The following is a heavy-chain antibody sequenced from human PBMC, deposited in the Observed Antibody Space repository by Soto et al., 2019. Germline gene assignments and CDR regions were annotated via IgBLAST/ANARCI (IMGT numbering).Heavy chain of an antibody. CDR1: GFDFKTYG. D-gene: IGHD1-20*01. V-gene: IGHV3-33*01. Sequence: LRLSCVASGFDFKTYGMHWVRQAPGKGLEWVAVIGFDGTNIHYSDSVRGRFSISRDNSENTVSLQMNSLRVEDTALYYCVRTACVINNCSYRGVRWGQGTLVTVSS. J-gene: IGHJ4*02. CDR2: IGFDGTNI. CDR3: VRTACVINNCSYRGVR.